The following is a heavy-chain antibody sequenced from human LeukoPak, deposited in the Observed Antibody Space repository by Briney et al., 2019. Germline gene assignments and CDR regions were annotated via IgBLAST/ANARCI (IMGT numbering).Heavy chain of an antibody. CDR3: ARVSSGWYGKVFDY. CDR2: ISAYNGNT. J-gene: IGHJ4*02. V-gene: IGHV1-18*01. Sequence: ASVKVSCKASGYTFTSYGICWVRQAPGQGLEWMGWISAYNGNTNYAQKLQGRVTMTTDTSTSTAYMELRSLRSDDTAVYYCARVSSGWYGKVFDYWGQGTLVTVSS. D-gene: IGHD6-19*01. CDR1: GYTFTSYG.